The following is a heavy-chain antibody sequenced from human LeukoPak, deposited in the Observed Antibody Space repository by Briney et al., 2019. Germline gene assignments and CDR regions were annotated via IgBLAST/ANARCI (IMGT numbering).Heavy chain of an antibody. CDR1: GFTVSSNY. CDR3: ASVQMSPDIAASAGRENAFDI. V-gene: IGHV3-66*01. CDR2: IYSGGST. J-gene: IGHJ3*02. D-gene: IGHD5-12*01. Sequence: GGSLRLSCAASGFTVSSNYMSWVRQAPGKGLEWVSVIYSGGSTYYADSVKGRFTISRDNSKNTLYLQMNSLRAEDTAVYYCASVQMSPDIAASAGRENAFDIWGQGTMVIVSS.